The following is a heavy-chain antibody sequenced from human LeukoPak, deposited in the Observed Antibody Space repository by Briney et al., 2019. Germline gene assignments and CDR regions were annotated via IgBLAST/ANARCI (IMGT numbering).Heavy chain of an antibody. D-gene: IGHD6-6*01. J-gene: IGHJ3*02. V-gene: IGHV3-33*01. CDR2: IWYDGINK. CDR1: GFTFNTYG. Sequence: PGRSLRLSCAASGFTFNTYGIHWVRQAPDKGLEWVAVIWYDGINKYYTDSVKGRFTISRDQSKNTVHLQMNSLRVEDTAVYYCASYRYGSSFAFDIWGQGTMVTVSS. CDR3: ASYRYGSSFAFDI.